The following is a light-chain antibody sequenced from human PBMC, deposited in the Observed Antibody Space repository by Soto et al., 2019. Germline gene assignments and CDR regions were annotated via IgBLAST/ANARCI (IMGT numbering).Light chain of an antibody. J-gene: IGKJ4*01. CDR2: GAS. CDR3: QQYNDWPLPT. CDR1: RSIITN. V-gene: IGKV3-15*01. Sequence: EIVMTQSPSTLLVSPGERVTLSCRASRSIITNLDWYQHKPGQAPRLLIYGASTRAAGIPARFTGSGSGTEFTLTISSLQSEDFAFYYCQQYNDWPLPTFGGGTRVEIK.